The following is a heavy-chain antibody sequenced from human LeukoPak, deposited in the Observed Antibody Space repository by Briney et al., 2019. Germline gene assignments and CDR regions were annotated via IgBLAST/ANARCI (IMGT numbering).Heavy chain of an antibody. Sequence: PGRSLRLSCAASGFTFSSYAMHWVRQAPGKGLEWVAVISYDGSNKYYADSVKGRFTISRDNSKNTLYLQMNSLRAEDTAVYYCASPGSHDYWGQGTLVTVSS. CDR3: ASPGSHDY. V-gene: IGHV3-30*04. J-gene: IGHJ4*02. CDR2: ISYDGSNK. D-gene: IGHD3-10*01. CDR1: GFTFSSYA.